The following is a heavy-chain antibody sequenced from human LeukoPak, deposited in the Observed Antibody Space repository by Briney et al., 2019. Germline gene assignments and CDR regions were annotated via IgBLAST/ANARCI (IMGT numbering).Heavy chain of an antibody. CDR3: ARTYCSGGSCYLGYWYFDL. D-gene: IGHD2-15*01. CDR2: IYPGDSYT. CDR1: GYSFSIYW. V-gene: IGHV5-51*01. Sequence: GESLKISCKGSGYSFSIYWIGWVRQMPGKGLEWMGIIYPGDSYTRYSPSFQGQVTISADKSISTAYLQWTSLKASDTAMYYCARTYCSGGSCYLGYWYFDLWGRGTLVTVSS. J-gene: IGHJ2*01.